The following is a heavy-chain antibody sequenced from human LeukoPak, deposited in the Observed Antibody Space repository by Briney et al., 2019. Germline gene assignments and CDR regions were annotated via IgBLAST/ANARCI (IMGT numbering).Heavy chain of an antibody. D-gene: IGHD2-21*01. V-gene: IGHV3-48*01. CDR2: ISSISSTI. J-gene: IGHJ4*02. CDR1: GFTFSSYS. CDR3: ARVGTEFHIDY. Sequence: PGGSLRLSCAASGFTFSSYSMNWVRQAPGKGLEWVSYISSISSTIYYADSVKGRFTISRDTAKNSLYLQMNSLRAEDTAVYYCARVGTEFHIDYWGQGPLVTVSS.